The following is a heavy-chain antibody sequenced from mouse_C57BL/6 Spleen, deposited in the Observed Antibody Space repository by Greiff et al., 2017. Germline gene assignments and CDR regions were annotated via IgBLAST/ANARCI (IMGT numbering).Heavy chain of an antibody. CDR3: ARYITTVFDY. D-gene: IGHD1-1*01. V-gene: IGHV5-17*01. Sequence: EVKLVESGGGLVKPGGSLKLSCAASGFTFSDYGMHWVRQAPETGLEWVAYISSGSSTIYYADTVKGRFTISRDNAKNTLFLQMTSLRSEDTAMYYCARYITTVFDYWGQGTTLTVSS. CDR2: ISSGSSTI. CDR1: GFTFSDYG. J-gene: IGHJ2*01.